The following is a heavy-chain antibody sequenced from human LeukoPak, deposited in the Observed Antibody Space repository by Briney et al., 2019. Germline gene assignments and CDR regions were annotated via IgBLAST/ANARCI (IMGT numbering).Heavy chain of an antibody. CDR3: ARDSLMDV. Sequence: ASVKVSCKASGYTFTDYYMHWVQQAPGKGLEWMGRVDPADGEAAYAEQFQGRVTITRNTSISTAYMELSSLRSEDTAVYYCARDSLMDVWGKGTTVTVSS. J-gene: IGHJ6*03. V-gene: IGHV1-69-2*01. CDR1: GYTFTDYY. CDR2: VDPADGEA.